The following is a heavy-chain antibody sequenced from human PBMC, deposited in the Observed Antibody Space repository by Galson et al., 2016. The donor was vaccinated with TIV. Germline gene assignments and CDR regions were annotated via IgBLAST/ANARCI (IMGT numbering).Heavy chain of an antibody. Sequence: SLRLSCAASGFIVDDNYMTWIRQAPGKGLEWVSVIYGDGRTYYTDSVRGRFTISRDSSKNTLFLQMNSLRAEDSAMYCCAKVKIGGGNNMVFDSWGQGTLVTVSS. J-gene: IGHJ5*01. D-gene: IGHD2-15*01. CDR2: IYGDGRT. V-gene: IGHV3-53*01. CDR1: GFIVDDNY. CDR3: AKVKIGGGNNMVFDS.